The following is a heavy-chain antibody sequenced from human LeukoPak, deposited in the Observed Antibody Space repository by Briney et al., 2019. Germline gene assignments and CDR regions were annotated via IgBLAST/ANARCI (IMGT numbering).Heavy chain of an antibody. J-gene: IGHJ4*02. CDR2: ISSDGSIT. CDR1: GFTFSTDW. V-gene: IGHV3-74*01. Sequence: PGGSLRLSCAASGFTFSTDWMHWVRQAPGKGLVWVSRISSDGSITSYADSVKGRFTISRDNAKNSLYLQMNSLRSEDTAVYYCARASSIVRFDYWGQGTLVTVSS. D-gene: IGHD6-6*01. CDR3: ARASSIVRFDY.